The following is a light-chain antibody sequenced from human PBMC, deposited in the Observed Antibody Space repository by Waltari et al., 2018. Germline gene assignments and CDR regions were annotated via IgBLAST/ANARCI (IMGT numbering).Light chain of an antibody. CDR3: QQYNNWPDT. CDR1: QSVGSN. CDR2: GAS. J-gene: IGKJ1*01. Sequence: EIVMTQSPATLSVSPGERATLSCRASQSVGSNLAWYQQKPGQAPRLLIYGASTRATGIPARFSGSGSGTEFTLTISSLQSEDFAVYYCQQYNNWPDTFGQGTKVEIK. V-gene: IGKV3-15*01.